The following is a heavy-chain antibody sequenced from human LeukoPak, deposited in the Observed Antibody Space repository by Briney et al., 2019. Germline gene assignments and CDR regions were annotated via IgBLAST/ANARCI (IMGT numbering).Heavy chain of an antibody. D-gene: IGHD2-2*01. CDR3: ARDRSWDSSTYYSEYFLH. Sequence: PGGSLTLSCAASGCSFRNYSMSWVRQAPGEGLEWVSAISGSGDVTYYADPVKGRFTIYRDNAKNTLYLQMNSLTAEDTAIYYCARDRSWDSSTYYSEYFLHWGQGSLVSVSA. V-gene: IGHV3-23*01. CDR2: ISGSGDVT. CDR1: GCSFRNYS. J-gene: IGHJ1*01.